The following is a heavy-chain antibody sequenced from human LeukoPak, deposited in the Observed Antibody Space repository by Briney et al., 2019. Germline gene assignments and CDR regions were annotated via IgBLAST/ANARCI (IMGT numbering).Heavy chain of an antibody. CDR3: AKNSPLAIYYYYYMDV. D-gene: IGHD5-12*01. CDR1: GFTFSSYA. CDR2: ISGSGGST. Sequence: GGSLRLSCAASGFTFSSYAMSWVRQAPGKGLEWVSAISGSGGSTYYADSVKGLFTISRDNSKNTLYLQMNSLRAEDTAVYYCAKNSPLAIYYYYYMDVWGKGTTVTVSS. V-gene: IGHV3-23*01. J-gene: IGHJ6*03.